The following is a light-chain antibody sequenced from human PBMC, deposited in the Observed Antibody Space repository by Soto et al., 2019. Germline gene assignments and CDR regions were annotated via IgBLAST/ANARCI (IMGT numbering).Light chain of an antibody. CDR1: NSDVGGYNY. V-gene: IGLV2-14*01. Sequence: QSALTQPASVSGSPGQSITISCTATNSDVGGYNYVSWYQQHPGKAPKLMIYEVSNRPSGVSNRFSGSKSANTASLTISGLQAEDEADYYYSSYTSSSTYVFGTGTKVTVL. CDR2: EVS. CDR3: SSYTSSSTYV. J-gene: IGLJ1*01.